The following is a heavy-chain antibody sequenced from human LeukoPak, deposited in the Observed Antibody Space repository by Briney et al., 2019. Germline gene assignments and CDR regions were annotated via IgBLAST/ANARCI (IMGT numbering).Heavy chain of an antibody. CDR3: ARALGYDVLTGYNRGWFFDL. D-gene: IGHD3-9*01. CDR2: IYYTGAT. V-gene: IGHV4-31*03. J-gene: IGHJ2*01. CDR1: GVSISSGGYY. Sequence: SQTLSLTCTVSGVSISSGGYYWTWIRQHPAKGLEWLGYIYYTGATYYNPSVKGRLTLSVGTSENQFSLRLSSLTAADTAVYYCARALGYDVLTGYNRGWFFDLWGRGTLVTVSS.